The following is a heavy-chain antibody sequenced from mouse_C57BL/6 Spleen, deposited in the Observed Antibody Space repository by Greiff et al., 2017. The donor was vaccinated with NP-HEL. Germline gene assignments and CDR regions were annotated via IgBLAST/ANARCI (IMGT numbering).Heavy chain of an antibody. D-gene: IGHD2-4*01. V-gene: IGHV1-82*01. Sequence: VKLVESGPELVKPGASVKISCKASGYAFSSSWMNWVKQRPGKGLEWIGRIYPGDGDTNYNGKFKGKATLTADKSSSTAYMQLSSLTSEDSAVYFCARSPYDYDPAWFAYWGQGTLVTVSA. CDR1: GYAFSSSW. J-gene: IGHJ3*01. CDR2: IYPGDGDT. CDR3: ARSPYDYDPAWFAY.